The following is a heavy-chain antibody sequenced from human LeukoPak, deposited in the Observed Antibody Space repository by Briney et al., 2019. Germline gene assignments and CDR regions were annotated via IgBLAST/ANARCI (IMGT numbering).Heavy chain of an antibody. CDR2: INHSGST. CDR1: GGSFSGYY. Sequence: SETLSLTRAVYGGSFSGYYWSWIRQPPGKGLEWIGEINHSGSTNYNPSLESRVTISVDTSKNQFSLKLSSVTAADTAVYYCARHPLWFEKNWFDPWGQGTLVTVSS. V-gene: IGHV4-34*01. CDR3: ARHPLWFEKNWFDP. D-gene: IGHD3-10*01. J-gene: IGHJ5*02.